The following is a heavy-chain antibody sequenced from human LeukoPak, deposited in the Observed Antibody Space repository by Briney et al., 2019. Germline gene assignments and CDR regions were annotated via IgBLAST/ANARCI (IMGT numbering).Heavy chain of an antibody. D-gene: IGHD6-6*01. CDR2: ISGSGGST. CDR3: AKGGIRIAARRTPNWFDP. V-gene: IGHV3-23*01. J-gene: IGHJ5*02. CDR1: GFTFSSYA. Sequence: GGSLRLSCAASGFTFSSYAMSWVRQAPGKGLAWVSAISGSGGSTYYADSVKGRFTISRDNSKNTLYLQMNSLRAEDTAVYYCAKGGIRIAARRTPNWFDPWGQGTLVTVSS.